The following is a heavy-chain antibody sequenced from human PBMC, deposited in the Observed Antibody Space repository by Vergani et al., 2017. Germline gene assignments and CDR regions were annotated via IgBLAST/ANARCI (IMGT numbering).Heavy chain of an antibody. CDR1: GFTFSDYY. Sequence: VKLVESGGGLVQPGGSLRLSCAASGFTFSDYYMSWIRQAPGKGLEWVSYISSSSSYTNYADSVKGRFTISRDNAKNSLYLQMNSLRAEDTAVYYCARDGWLGAPDYWGQGTLVTVSS. CDR2: ISSSSSYT. CDR3: ARDGWLGAPDY. J-gene: IGHJ4*02. D-gene: IGHD3-22*01. V-gene: IGHV3-11*06.